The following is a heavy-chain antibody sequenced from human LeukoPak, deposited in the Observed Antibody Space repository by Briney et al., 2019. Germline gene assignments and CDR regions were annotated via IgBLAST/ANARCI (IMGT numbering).Heavy chain of an antibody. Sequence: PSETLSLTCAVYGGSFSGYYWSWNRQPPGKGLEWIGEINHSGSTNYNPSLKSRVTISVDTSKNQFSLKLSSVTAADTAVYYCARDTGYSYDPAFDIWGQGTMVTVSS. J-gene: IGHJ3*02. CDR3: ARDTGYSYDPAFDI. CDR2: INHSGST. V-gene: IGHV4-34*01. CDR1: GGSFSGYY. D-gene: IGHD5-18*01.